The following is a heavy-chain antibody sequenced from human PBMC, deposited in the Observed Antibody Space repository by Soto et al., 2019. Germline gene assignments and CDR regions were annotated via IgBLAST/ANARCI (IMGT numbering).Heavy chain of an antibody. V-gene: IGHV3-9*01. D-gene: IGHD5-18*01. Sequence: GGSLRLSCAASGFTFDDYAMHWVRQAPGKGLEWVSGISWNSGSIGYADSVKGRFTISRDNAKNSLYLQMNSLRAEDTALYYCAKVGGYSYAYYFDYWGQGTLVTVSS. CDR3: AKVGGYSYAYYFDY. CDR1: GFTFDDYA. CDR2: ISWNSGSI. J-gene: IGHJ4*02.